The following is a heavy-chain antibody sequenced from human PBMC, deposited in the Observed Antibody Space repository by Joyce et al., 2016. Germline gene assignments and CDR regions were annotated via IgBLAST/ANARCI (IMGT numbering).Heavy chain of an antibody. CDR3: ARGHDWYAA. J-gene: IGHJ5*02. CDR2: ITPIIGTV. Sequence: QVQLVQSGTEVKKPGSSVKVSCKASGGAFGSYTITWLRQAPGQGPEWMGGITPIIGTVKYAQKFQGRVKITADESTNTAYVELSRLRSEDTAVYYCARGHDWYAAWGQGSLVTVSS. V-gene: IGHV1-69*12. CDR1: GGAFGSYT. D-gene: IGHD3-9*01.